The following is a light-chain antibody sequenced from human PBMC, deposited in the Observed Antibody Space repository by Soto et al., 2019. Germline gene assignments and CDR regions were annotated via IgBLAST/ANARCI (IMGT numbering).Light chain of an antibody. J-gene: IGLJ1*01. V-gene: IGLV2-14*01. CDR2: DVN. Sequence: QSVLTQPASVSGSPGQSISISCPGTSSDVGGYNYVSWYQQHPGKAPKLMIYDVNNRPSGVSDRFSGSKSGNTASLTISGLQAEDEADYYCSSYTSSSTLVFGTGTKVTVL. CDR3: SSYTSSSTLV. CDR1: SSDVGGYNY.